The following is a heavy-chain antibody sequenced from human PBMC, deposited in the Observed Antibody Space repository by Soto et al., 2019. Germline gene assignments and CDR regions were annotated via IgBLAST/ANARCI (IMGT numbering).Heavy chain of an antibody. V-gene: IGHV4-39*01. Sequence: PPETLSLTCTVSGDSISSSNYFWGWIRQPPGKGLEWIGTIFYSGSTYYNPSLKSRVTISVDTSKNQFSLKLTSVTAADTALYYCARRYGWLYFDYWGQGSLVTSPQ. CDR2: IFYSGST. CDR3: ARRYGWLYFDY. D-gene: IGHD6-19*01. J-gene: IGHJ4*02. CDR1: GDSISSSNYF.